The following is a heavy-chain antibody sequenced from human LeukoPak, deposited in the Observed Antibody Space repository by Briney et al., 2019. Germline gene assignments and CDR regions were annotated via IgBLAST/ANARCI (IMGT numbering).Heavy chain of an antibody. D-gene: IGHD4-17*01. J-gene: IGHJ3*02. CDR1: GGSISRYY. CDR3: ARDPHYGDILNDPFDI. CDR2: INYSGST. V-gene: IGHV4-59*01. Sequence: PSETLSLTCTVSGGSISRYYWSWIRQPPGKGLEWIGYINYSGSTKYNPSLKSRVTISVDTSKNQFSLKLSSVTAADTAVYFCARDPHYGDILNDPFDIWGQETMVTVSS.